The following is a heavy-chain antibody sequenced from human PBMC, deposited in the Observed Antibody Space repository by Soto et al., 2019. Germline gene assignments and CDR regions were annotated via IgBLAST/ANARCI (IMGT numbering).Heavy chain of an antibody. J-gene: IGHJ6*02. CDR3: AREVDIVATTLSYYYYGMDV. D-gene: IGHD5-12*01. Sequence: GGSLRLSCAASGFTFSSYGMHWVRQAPGKGLEWVAVIWYDGSNKYYADSVKGRFTISRDNSKNTLYLQTNSLRAEDTAVYYCAREVDIVATTLSYYYYGMDVWGQGTTVTVSS. CDR1: GFTFSSYG. CDR2: IWYDGSNK. V-gene: IGHV3-33*01.